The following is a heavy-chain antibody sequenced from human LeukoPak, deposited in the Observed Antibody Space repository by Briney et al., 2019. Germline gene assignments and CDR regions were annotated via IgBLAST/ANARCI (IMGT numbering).Heavy chain of an antibody. CDR1: GFSLSGYW. V-gene: IGHV3-74*01. CDR3: AKDPPRYYDSSGYFPG. Sequence: PGGSLRLSCVASGFSLSGYWMYWVRQAPGKGLMYISRNNGDGSRTNYADVVKGRFTMSRDNVKNTLYLQMNSLRVEDTAVYYCAKDPPRYYDSSGYFPGWGQGTMVTVSS. J-gene: IGHJ3*01. CDR2: NNGDGSRT. D-gene: IGHD3-22*01.